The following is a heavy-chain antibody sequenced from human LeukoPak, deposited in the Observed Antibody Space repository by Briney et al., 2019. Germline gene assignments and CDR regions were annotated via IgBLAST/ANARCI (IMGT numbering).Heavy chain of an antibody. CDR2: ITTSSTYI. CDR1: GFTFSSYS. J-gene: IGHJ4*02. D-gene: IGHD2-21*02. Sequence: GGSLRLSCAASGFTFSSYSMTWVRQAPGKGLEWVSSITTSSTYIYYADSVKGRFTISRDNAKNSLYLRMNSLRAEDTAVYYCAMAAYCGGDCAVSHFDYWGQGTLVTVSP. CDR3: AMAAYCGGDCAVSHFDY. V-gene: IGHV3-21*01.